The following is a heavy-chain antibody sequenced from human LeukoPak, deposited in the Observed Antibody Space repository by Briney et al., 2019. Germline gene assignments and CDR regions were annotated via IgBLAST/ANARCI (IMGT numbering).Heavy chain of an antibody. CDR1: GGSISSSSYY. V-gene: IGHV4-39*07. CDR2: IYHSGNT. J-gene: IGHJ4*02. D-gene: IGHD4-17*01. Sequence: PSETLSLTCTVSGGSISSSSYYWGWIRQPPGKGLEWIGSIYHSGNTYYNPSLKSRVTISVDTSKNQFSLKLSSVIAADMAVYYCARGARTTVTHFDYWGQGTLVTVSS. CDR3: ARGARTTVTHFDY.